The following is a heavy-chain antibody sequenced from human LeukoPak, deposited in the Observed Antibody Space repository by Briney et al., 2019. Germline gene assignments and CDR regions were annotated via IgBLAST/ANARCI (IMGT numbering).Heavy chain of an antibody. CDR3: ARLDLGNNAAHFDY. D-gene: IGHD1/OR15-1a*01. Sequence: PSETLSLTCSVSGGSISSSSHYWDWIRQPPGEGLEWIGSIYYSGSTYYNPSLKSRVTISVDTSKNQFSLKLSSLTAADTAVYYCARLDLGNNAAHFDYWGQGTLVTVSS. V-gene: IGHV4-39*01. CDR1: GGSISSSSHY. CDR2: IYYSGST. J-gene: IGHJ4*02.